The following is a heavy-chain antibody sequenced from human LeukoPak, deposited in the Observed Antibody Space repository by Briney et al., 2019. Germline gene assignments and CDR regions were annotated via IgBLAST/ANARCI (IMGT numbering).Heavy chain of an antibody. CDR1: GYTFIHYY. CDR2: VDPSGDIA. J-gene: IGHJ4*02. Sequence: ASVKVSCKTSGYTFIHYYMHWVRQASGEGFEWMGIVDPSGDIATYAQKFQGRVALTTDTSTSTFYMELSSLRSEDTAIYYCARDSFGVRGFDHWGQGTPVTVSS. D-gene: IGHD3-10*01. CDR3: ARDSFGVRGFDH. V-gene: IGHV1-46*01.